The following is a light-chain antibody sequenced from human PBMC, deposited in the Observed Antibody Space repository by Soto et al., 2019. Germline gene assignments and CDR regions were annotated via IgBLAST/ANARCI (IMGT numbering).Light chain of an antibody. V-gene: IGKV3-20*01. CDR3: QQYSSPPQT. Sequence: EIVLTQSPGTLSLSPADRATLSCGASETVTGKYLAWYQQKVGQAPRLLIFAASNRATGIPDRFSGSGSGTDFTLTISRLEPEDFAMYFCQQYSSPPQTFGQGTKVEIK. J-gene: IGKJ1*01. CDR2: AAS. CDR1: ETVTGKY.